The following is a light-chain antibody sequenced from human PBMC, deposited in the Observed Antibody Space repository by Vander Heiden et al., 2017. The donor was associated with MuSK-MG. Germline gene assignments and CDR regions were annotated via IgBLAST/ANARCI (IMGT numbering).Light chain of an antibody. CDR3: QQEDNLPYT. CDR2: DAS. Sequence: DIQMTQPPSSLSASVGDRVTITCQASQDISNYLNWYQQKPGKAPKLLIYDASNLETGVPSRFSGSGSGTDFTFTISSLQPEDIATYYCQQEDNLPYTFGQRTKLEIK. CDR1: QDISNY. J-gene: IGKJ2*01. V-gene: IGKV1-33*01.